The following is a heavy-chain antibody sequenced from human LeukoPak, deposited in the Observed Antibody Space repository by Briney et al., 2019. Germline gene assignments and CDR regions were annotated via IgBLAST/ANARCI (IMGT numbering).Heavy chain of an antibody. Sequence: SETLSLTCTVSGYSISSGYYWGWIRQPPGKGLEWIGSIYHSGSTYYNPSLKSRVTISVDTSKNQFSLKLSSVTAADTAVYYCARHGRLKYYYGSGSYYNSFDYWGQGTLVIVSS. V-gene: IGHV4-38-2*02. J-gene: IGHJ4*02. CDR3: ARHGRLKYYYGSGSYYNSFDY. D-gene: IGHD3-10*01. CDR2: IYHSGST. CDR1: GYSISSGYY.